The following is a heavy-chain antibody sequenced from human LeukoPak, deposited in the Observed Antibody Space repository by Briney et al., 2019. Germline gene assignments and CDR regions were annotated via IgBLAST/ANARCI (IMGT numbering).Heavy chain of an antibody. Sequence: GGSLRLSCAASGFTFSSYWMSWVRQAPGKGLEWVANINQDGSDKNYVDSVKGRFTISRDNAKNSLYLQMNSLRAEDTAVYYCARHASGHYFDSWGQGTLVTVSS. CDR2: INQDGSDK. V-gene: IGHV3-7*01. J-gene: IGHJ4*02. D-gene: IGHD2-15*01. CDR1: GFTFSSYW. CDR3: ARHASGHYFDS.